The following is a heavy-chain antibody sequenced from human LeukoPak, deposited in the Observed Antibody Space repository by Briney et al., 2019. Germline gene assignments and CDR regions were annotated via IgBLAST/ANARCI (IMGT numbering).Heavy chain of an antibody. CDR3: ARLGGPHYYYYGMDV. CDR2: IYYSGST. V-gene: IGHV4-31*03. Sequence: SQTLSLTCTVSGVSISSGGYYWSWIRQHPGKGLEWIGYIYYSGSTYYNPSLKSRFTITVDTSKNQFSLKLSSVTAADTAVYYCARLGGPHYYYYGMDVWGQGTTVTVSS. CDR1: GVSISSGGYY. J-gene: IGHJ6*02.